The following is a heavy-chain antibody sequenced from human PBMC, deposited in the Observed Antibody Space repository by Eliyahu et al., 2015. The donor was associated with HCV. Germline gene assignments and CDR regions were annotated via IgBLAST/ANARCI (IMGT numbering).Heavy chain of an antibody. CDR1: GFTFXKAW. D-gene: IGHD3-10*01. CDR2: IKSKIDGGTT. J-gene: IGHJ6*03. Sequence: EVQLVESGGGLVKPGGSLRLSCAAXGFTFXKAWMSWVRQAPGKGLEWIGRIKSKIDGGTTXYAAPVKGRFTISRDDSKSTLYLQMNSLKTEDTAVYYCTTGAPGGFDYYLDVWGQGTTVTVSS. V-gene: IGHV3-15*01. CDR3: TTGAPGGFDYYLDV.